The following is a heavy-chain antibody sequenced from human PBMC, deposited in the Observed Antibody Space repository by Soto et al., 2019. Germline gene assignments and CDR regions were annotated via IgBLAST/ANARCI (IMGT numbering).Heavy chain of an antibody. D-gene: IGHD3-16*01. J-gene: IGHJ5*02. CDR1: GFTFSSYA. Sequence: PGGSLRLSCAAFGFTFSSYALSWVRQAPGKGLEWVSAISGSGGSTYYADPVKGRFTISRDNSKDTLYLQMNSLRADDTAVYYCAKLGSRGAYLTNWLDPWGQGTLVTVSS. CDR2: ISGSGGST. CDR3: AKLGSRGAYLTNWLDP. V-gene: IGHV3-23*01.